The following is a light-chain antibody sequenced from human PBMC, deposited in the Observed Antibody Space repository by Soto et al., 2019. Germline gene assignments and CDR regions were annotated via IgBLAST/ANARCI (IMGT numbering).Light chain of an antibody. CDR3: QHYSNWPPT. CDR2: YAS. Sequence: EMVMTQSPATLSVSPGERVTLSCRASESVHRNLAWYQQKPGQGPSLLIYYASTRATGVPVRFTGSGSGTEFTLTISSLHSEDFGVYHCQHYSNWPPTFGPGTKVEIK. J-gene: IGKJ3*01. V-gene: IGKV3-15*01. CDR1: ESVHRN.